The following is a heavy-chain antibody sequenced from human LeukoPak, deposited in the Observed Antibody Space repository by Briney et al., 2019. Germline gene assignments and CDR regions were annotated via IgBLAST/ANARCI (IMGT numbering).Heavy chain of an antibody. CDR2: INTISGGT. CDR3: ARGREVAGTVGY. J-gene: IGHJ4*02. D-gene: IGHD6-19*01. V-gene: IGHV1-2*02. CDR1: GYTFTGYY. Sequence: ASVKVSCKASGYTFTGYYIHWVRQAPGQGLEWIGWINTISGGTNYAQKFQGRVTMTRDTAISTAYMELSRLTTDDTAVYYCARGREVAGTVGYWGQGTLVTVSS.